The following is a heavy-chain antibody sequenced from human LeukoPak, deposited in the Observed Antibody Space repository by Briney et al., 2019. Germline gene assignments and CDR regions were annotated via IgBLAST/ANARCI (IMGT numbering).Heavy chain of an antibody. CDR1: GFTFSSYS. D-gene: IGHD3-22*01. Sequence: GGSLRLSCAASGFTFSSYSMNWVRQAPGKGLEWVSYISSSSSTIYYADSVEGRFTISRDNAKNSLYLQMNSLRDEDTAVYYCARWYYDSSGYSFDYWGQGTLVTVSS. J-gene: IGHJ4*02. V-gene: IGHV3-48*02. CDR2: ISSSSSTI. CDR3: ARWYYDSSGYSFDY.